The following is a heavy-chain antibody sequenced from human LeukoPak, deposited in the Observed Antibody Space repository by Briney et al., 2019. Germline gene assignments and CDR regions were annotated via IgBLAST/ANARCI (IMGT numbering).Heavy chain of an antibody. V-gene: IGHV4-34*01. CDR2: INHSAST. Sequence: SETLSLTCTVSGGSISSYYWSWIRQPPGKGLEWIGEINHSASTKYNPSLKSRVTLSVDTSKNQLSLNLTSVTAADTAVYYCARRVAEAGTRVFRHWGQGTLVLVSS. J-gene: IGHJ1*01. D-gene: IGHD6-19*01. CDR1: GGSISSYY. CDR3: ARRVAEAGTRVFRH.